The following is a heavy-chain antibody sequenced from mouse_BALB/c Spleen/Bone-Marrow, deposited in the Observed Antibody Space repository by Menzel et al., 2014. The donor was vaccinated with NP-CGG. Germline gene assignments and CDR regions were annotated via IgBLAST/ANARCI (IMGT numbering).Heavy chain of an antibody. D-gene: IGHD1-1*02. V-gene: IGHV1-22*01. CDR1: GYSFTVYT. J-gene: IGHJ2*01. CDR2: FNPNNGSA. CDR3: ARAGWYDY. Sequence: EVQLQQSGPELVMPGSSVKMSCKTSGYSFTVYTIHWVKQSHGKSLEWIGGFNPNNGSANYNQKFKDKATLTLDKSSRTAYMEFRSLTFEDSAVYYCARAGWYDYWGQGTTLTVSS.